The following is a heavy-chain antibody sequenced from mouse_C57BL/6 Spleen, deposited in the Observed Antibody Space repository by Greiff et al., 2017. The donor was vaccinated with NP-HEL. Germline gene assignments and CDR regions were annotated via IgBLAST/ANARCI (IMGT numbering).Heavy chain of an antibody. J-gene: IGHJ2*01. D-gene: IGHD3-2*02. CDR1: GYTFTSYW. V-gene: IGHV1-50*01. CDR2: IDPSDSYT. CDR3: ASWVRDD. Sequence: VQLQQPGAELVKPGASVKLSCKASGYTFTSYWMQWVKQRPGQGLEWIGEIDPSDSYTNYNQKFKGKATLTVDTSSSTAYMQRSSLTSEDSAVYYCASWVRDDWGQGTTLTVSS.